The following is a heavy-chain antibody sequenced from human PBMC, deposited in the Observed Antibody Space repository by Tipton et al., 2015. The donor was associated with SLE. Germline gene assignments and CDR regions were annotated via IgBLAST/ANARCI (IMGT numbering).Heavy chain of an antibody. Sequence: TLSLTCTVSGGSISSGSNFWSWIRQPAGKGLEWIGRIDTSGSTNYNPSLKSRVTISVDTSKNQFSLKLSSVTAADTADYYCARGYYDMWTGYYAFDYWGPGTPVTVSS. CDR3: ARGYYDMWTGYYAFDY. J-gene: IGHJ4*02. CDR1: GGSISSGSNF. CDR2: IDTSGST. D-gene: IGHD3-9*01. V-gene: IGHV4-61*02.